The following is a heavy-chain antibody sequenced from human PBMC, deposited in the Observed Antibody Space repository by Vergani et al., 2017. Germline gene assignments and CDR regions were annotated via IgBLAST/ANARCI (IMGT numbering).Heavy chain of an antibody. CDR1: GDSMNNYY. CDR2: IYLGGTT. CDR3: ARGPSVVHGGYIYYNSCVMYV. J-gene: IGHJ6*03. D-gene: IGHD4-23*01. V-gene: IGHV4-59*01. Sequence: QVHLQEAGPGLVKPAETLSLTCTVSGDSMNNYYWNWIRQTPGKGLEWIGYIYLGGTTTYNPSLESRVSLPADTSQKQFSLQLTSVIAAGTAVYYCARGPSVVHGGYIYYNSCVMYVWGKGTTVTVSS.